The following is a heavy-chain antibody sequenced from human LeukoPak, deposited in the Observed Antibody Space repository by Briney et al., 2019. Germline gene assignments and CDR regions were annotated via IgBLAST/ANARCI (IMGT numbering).Heavy chain of an antibody. CDR3: AKYRSPFDIVLNIDY. V-gene: IGHV3-30*18. D-gene: IGHD2-8*01. CDR2: ISYDGHNK. CDR1: GFTFSNCG. J-gene: IGHJ4*02. Sequence: GGSLRLSCAASGFTFSNCGMHWVRQAPGKGLEWVAVISYDGHNKYYADSVKGRFTISRDNSKNTLYLQMNSLRAEDTAVYYCAKYRSPFDIVLNIDYWGQGTLVTVSS.